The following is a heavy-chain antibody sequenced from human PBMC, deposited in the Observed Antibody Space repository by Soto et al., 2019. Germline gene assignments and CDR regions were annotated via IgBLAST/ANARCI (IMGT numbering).Heavy chain of an antibody. Sequence: QVQLQESGPGLVKPSETLSLTCTVSGGSISSYYWSWIRQPPGKGLEWIGYIYYSGSTNYNPSLKSRVTISVDTSKNQFSLKLSSVTAADMAVYYCARHGLGYCSGGSCYYYYYYGMDVWGQGTTVTVSS. J-gene: IGHJ6*02. CDR2: IYYSGST. CDR1: GGSISSYY. CDR3: ARHGLGYCSGGSCYYYYYYGMDV. D-gene: IGHD2-15*01. V-gene: IGHV4-59*08.